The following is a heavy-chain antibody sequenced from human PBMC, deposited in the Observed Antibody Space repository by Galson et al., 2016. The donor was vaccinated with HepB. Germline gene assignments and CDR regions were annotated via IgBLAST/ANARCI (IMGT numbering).Heavy chain of an antibody. V-gene: IGHV3-43*01. D-gene: IGHD3-9*01. CDR2: ISWNGDET. CDR3: AKGSGIRRLVRAIEN. J-gene: IGHJ4*02. Sequence: SLRLSCAASGFSFGDYGMHWVRQPPGKGLQWVSLISWNGDETYYGDSVKGRFTVSRDNSKNSLFLQMHSLRTEDTALYYCAKGSGIRRLVRAIENWGQGTLVTVSS. CDR1: GFSFGDYG.